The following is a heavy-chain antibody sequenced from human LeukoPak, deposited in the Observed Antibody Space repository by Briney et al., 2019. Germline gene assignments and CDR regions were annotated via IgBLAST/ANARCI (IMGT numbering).Heavy chain of an antibody. CDR1: GFTFSSYS. Sequence: PGGSLRLSCAASGFTFSSYSMNWVRQAPGKGLEWVSGISASGDVTFHADSVKGRFTISRDNSKNTLYLQMNSLRAEDTAVYYCARGVAVAGTTLDFWGQGTLVIVSS. V-gene: IGHV3-23*01. CDR3: ARGVAVAGTTLDF. D-gene: IGHD6-13*01. CDR2: ISASGDVT. J-gene: IGHJ4*02.